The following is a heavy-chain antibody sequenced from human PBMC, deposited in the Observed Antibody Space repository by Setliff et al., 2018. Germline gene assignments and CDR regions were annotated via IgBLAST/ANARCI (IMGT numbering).Heavy chain of an antibody. CDR2: APISGAT. D-gene: IGHD3-10*01. J-gene: IGHJ6*04. Sequence: GESLKISCAASGLTISNSAMTWVRQAPGKGLEWVSTAPISGATFYTDSVKGRFTISRDNAENSLYLQMTSLRVDDAAIYYCASPPIRQYYMGVWGKGTTVTVSS. CDR3: ASPPIRQYYMGV. V-gene: IGHV3-23*01. CDR1: GLTISNSA.